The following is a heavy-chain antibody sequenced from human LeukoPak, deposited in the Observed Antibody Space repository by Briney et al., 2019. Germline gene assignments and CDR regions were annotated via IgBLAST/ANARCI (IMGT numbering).Heavy chain of an antibody. CDR2: TYYRSKWYN. Sequence: SQTLSLTCAISGDSVSSNSAAWNWIRQSPSRGLEWLGRTYYRSKWYNDYAVSVKSRITINPDTSKNQFSLKLSSVTAADTAVYYCAHLDNYDLHFDYWGQGTLVTVSS. D-gene: IGHD3-22*01. CDR1: GDSVSSNSAA. V-gene: IGHV6-1*01. J-gene: IGHJ4*02. CDR3: AHLDNYDLHFDY.